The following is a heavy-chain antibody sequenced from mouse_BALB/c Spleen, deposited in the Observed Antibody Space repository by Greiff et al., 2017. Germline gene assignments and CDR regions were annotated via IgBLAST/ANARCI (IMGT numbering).Heavy chain of an antibody. Sequence: EVKLQESGPGLVKPSQSLSLTCSVTGYSITSGYYWNWIRQFPGNKLEWMGYISYDGSNNYNPSLKNRISITRDTSKNQFFLKLNSVTTEDTATYYCARDRGLGHFDYWGQGTTLTVSS. CDR2: ISYDGSN. V-gene: IGHV3-6*02. CDR1: GYSITSGYY. J-gene: IGHJ2*01. CDR3: ARDRGLGHFDY. D-gene: IGHD4-1*01.